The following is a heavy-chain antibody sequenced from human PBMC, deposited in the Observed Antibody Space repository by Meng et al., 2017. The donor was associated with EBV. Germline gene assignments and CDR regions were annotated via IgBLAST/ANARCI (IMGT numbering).Heavy chain of an antibody. J-gene: IGHJ5*02. D-gene: IGHD2-21*01. Sequence: QVQLQGSVPEPGKPLETLSLSCTVSCDSISDYFWSLIRQPAGKGLEWIGYIHYSGSTNYNPSLKSRITISVYMSRIQFSLRLTSVTSADMAVYYCAIVYSDCGGVMCYKGWFDPWGQGTLVTVSS. V-gene: IGHV4-59*08. CDR1: CDSISDYF. CDR2: IHYSGST. CDR3: AIVYSDCGGVMCYKGWFDP.